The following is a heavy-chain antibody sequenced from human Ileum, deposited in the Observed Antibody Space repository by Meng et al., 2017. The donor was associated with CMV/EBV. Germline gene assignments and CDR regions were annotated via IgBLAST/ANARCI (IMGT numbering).Heavy chain of an antibody. D-gene: IGHD3-22*01. CDR3: ARAASRHYDSSGFSGFFDY. Sequence: GSLRLSCSVSGAPIITSSYYWGWIRQTPGKGLEWIGSIYHTGRTYNNPSLKSRVTISIDTSRSQFSLKLTSVTAADSAVYYCARAASRHYDSSGFSGFFDYWGQGTMVTVSS. CDR1: GAPIITSSYY. J-gene: IGHJ4*02. V-gene: IGHV4-39*07. CDR2: IYHTGRT.